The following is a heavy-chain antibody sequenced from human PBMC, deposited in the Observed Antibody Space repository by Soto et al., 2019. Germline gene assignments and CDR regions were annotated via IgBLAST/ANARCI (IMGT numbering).Heavy chain of an antibody. CDR3: ASRGSGSYYKNH. J-gene: IGHJ5*02. Sequence: QVQLQQWGAGLLKPSETLSLTCAVYGGSFSGYYWSWIRQPPGKGLEWIGEINHSGSTNYTPSLKSRVTISVDTSKNQFSLKLSSVTAADTAVYYCASRGSGSYYKNHWGQGTLVTVSS. V-gene: IGHV4-34*01. CDR1: GGSFSGYY. D-gene: IGHD3-10*01. CDR2: INHSGST.